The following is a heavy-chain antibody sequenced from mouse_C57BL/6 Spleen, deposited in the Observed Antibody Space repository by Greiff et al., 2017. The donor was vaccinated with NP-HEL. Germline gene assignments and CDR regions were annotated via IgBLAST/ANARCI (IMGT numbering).Heavy chain of an antibody. Sequence: LQQSGPELVKPGASVKISCKASGYAFSSSWMNWVKQRPGKGLEWIGRIYPGDGDTNYNGKFKGKATLTADKSSSTAYMQLSSLTSEDSAVYFCAREGSPRWYFDVWGTGTTVTVSS. CDR1: GYAFSSSW. CDR2: IYPGDGDT. CDR3: AREGSPRWYFDV. V-gene: IGHV1-82*01. J-gene: IGHJ1*03.